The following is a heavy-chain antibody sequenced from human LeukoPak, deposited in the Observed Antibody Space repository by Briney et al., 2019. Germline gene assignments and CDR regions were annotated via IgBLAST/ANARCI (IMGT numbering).Heavy chain of an antibody. CDR1: GGSISSGGYY. Sequence: SETLSLTCTVSGGSISSGGYYWSWIRQHPGKGLEWIGYIYYSGGTYYNPSLKSRVTISVDTSKNQFSLKLSSVTAADTAVYYCARGNTGIVVADDAFDIWGQGTMVTVSS. J-gene: IGHJ3*02. V-gene: IGHV4-31*03. CDR3: ARGNTGIVVADDAFDI. CDR2: IYYSGGT. D-gene: IGHD2-2*01.